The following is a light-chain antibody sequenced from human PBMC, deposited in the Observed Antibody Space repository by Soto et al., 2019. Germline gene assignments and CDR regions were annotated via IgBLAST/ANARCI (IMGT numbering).Light chain of an antibody. CDR1: QSISSW. CDR3: QQRSDWPWT. V-gene: IGKV1-5*01. Sequence: DIQMTQSPSTLSASVGDRVTITCRASQSISSWLAWYQQKPGKAPKLLIYAASSLESGVPSRFSGRGSGTDFTLTISSLQPEDFAVYYCQQRSDWPWTFGQGTKVDIK. CDR2: AAS. J-gene: IGKJ1*01.